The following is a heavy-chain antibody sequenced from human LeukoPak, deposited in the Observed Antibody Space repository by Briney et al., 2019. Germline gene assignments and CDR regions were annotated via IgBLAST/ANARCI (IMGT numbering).Heavy chain of an antibody. CDR2: ISYDGSNK. V-gene: IGHV3-30*18. Sequence: GGSLRLSCAASGFTFSSYGMHWVRQAPGKGLEWVAVISYDGSNKYYADSVKGRFTISRDNSKNTLYLQMNSLRAGDTAVYYCAKAMVRGVLIDYWGQGTLVTVSS. D-gene: IGHD3-10*01. J-gene: IGHJ4*02. CDR1: GFTFSSYG. CDR3: AKAMVRGVLIDY.